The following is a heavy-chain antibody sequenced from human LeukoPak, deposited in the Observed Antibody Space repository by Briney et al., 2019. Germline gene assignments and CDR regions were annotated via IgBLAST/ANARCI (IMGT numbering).Heavy chain of an antibody. CDR3: AASTFDI. CDR2: ISHDGSTT. V-gene: IGHV3-30*03. CDR1: GFTFSNNG. Sequence: PGGSPRLSSAASGFTFSNNGIHWGGQAPGKGPGGVAVISHDGSTTYYADSVKGRFTISRDNSNNTLFLQMTSLRVEDTAVYDCAASTFDIWGQGTLVTVS. J-gene: IGHJ3*02.